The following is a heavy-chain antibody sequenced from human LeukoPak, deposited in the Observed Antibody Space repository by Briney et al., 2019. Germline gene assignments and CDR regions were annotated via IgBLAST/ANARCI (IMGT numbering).Heavy chain of an antibody. Sequence: GGSLRLSCAASGFAFSNYGMNWVRQAPGKGLEWVSGITGSGSTTYYADSVKGRFTISRDNSKNTLYLQMNSLRAEDTAVYYCAKAHLVKWLVPFDYWGQGTLVTVSS. J-gene: IGHJ4*02. CDR3: AKAHLVKWLVPFDY. D-gene: IGHD6-19*01. V-gene: IGHV3-23*01. CDR1: GFAFSNYG. CDR2: ITGSGSTT.